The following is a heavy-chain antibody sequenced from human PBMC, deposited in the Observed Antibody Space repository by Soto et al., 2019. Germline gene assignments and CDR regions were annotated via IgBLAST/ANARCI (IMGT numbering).Heavy chain of an antibody. CDR2: IYYSGST. Sequence: PSETLSLTCTVSGGSISSYYWSWIRQPPGKGLEWIGYIYYSGSTNYNPSLKSRVTISVDTSKNQFSLKLSSVTAADTAVYYCARVARYCSSTSCYESGDDAFYIWGQGTMVTVSS. CDR3: ARVARYCSSTSCYESGDDAFYI. CDR1: GGSISSYY. J-gene: IGHJ3*02. V-gene: IGHV4-59*01. D-gene: IGHD2-2*01.